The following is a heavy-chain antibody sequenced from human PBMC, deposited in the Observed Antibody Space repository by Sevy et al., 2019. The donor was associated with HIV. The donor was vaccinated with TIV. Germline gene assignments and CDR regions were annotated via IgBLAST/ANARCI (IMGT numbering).Heavy chain of an antibody. CDR1: GFTFSSYA. J-gene: IGHJ3*02. V-gene: IGHV3-23*01. CDR3: AKDLWFGELRDAFDI. D-gene: IGHD3-10*01. Sequence: GESLKISCAASGFTFSSYAMSWVRQAPGEGLEWVSAISGRGGSTYYADSVKGRFTISRDNSKNTLYLQMNSLRAEDTAVYYCAKDLWFGELRDAFDIWGQGTMVTVSS. CDR2: ISGRGGST.